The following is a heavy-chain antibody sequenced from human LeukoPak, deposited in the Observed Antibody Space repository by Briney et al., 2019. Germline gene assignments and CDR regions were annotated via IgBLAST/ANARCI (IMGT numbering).Heavy chain of an antibody. V-gene: IGHV3-21*01. D-gene: IGHD2-21*02. Sequence: GGSLRLSCAASGFTFSSYSMNWVRQAPGKGLEWVSSISSSSSYIYYADSVKGRFTISRDNAKNSLYLQMNSLRAEDTAVYYCAKIGPVTANMDFWGQGNLVTVSS. J-gene: IGHJ4*02. CDR2: ISSSSSYI. CDR1: GFTFSSYS. CDR3: AKIGPVTANMDF.